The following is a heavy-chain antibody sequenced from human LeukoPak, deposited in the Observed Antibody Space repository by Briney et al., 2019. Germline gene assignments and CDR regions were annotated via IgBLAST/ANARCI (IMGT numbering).Heavy chain of an antibody. V-gene: IGHV3-23*01. Sequence: GGSLRLSCAASGFTFSSYAMSWVRQAPGKGLEWVSGISGSGGSTYYADSEKGRFTISRDNSKNTLYLQMNSLRAEDTAVYYCAKDGREWPRSLDYWGQGTLVTVSS. D-gene: IGHD5-12*01. CDR2: ISGSGGST. CDR1: GFTFSSYA. CDR3: AKDGREWPRSLDY. J-gene: IGHJ4*02.